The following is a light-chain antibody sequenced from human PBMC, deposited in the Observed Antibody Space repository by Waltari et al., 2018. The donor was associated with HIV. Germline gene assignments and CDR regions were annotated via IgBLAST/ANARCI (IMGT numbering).Light chain of an antibody. V-gene: IGLV3-25*03. CDR2: KDT. Sequence: SYELTQSSSVSVSPGQTATITCSGDALTKQHAYWHHQRPGQAPLLVIFKDTERPSGVPERFSGSSSGTTVTLKISGVEAEDEGDYYCQSADTSGKYVVFGGGTKVTVL. J-gene: IGLJ2*01. CDR3: QSADTSGKYVV. CDR1: ALTKQH.